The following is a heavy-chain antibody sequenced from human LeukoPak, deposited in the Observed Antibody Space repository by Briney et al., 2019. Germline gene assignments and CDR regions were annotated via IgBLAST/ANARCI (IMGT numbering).Heavy chain of an antibody. V-gene: IGHV4-39*01. CDR2: IYYTGST. CDR3: ARFQSGFWSGYIDF. CDR1: GGSITNSPYY. J-gene: IGHJ4*02. D-gene: IGHD3-3*01. Sequence: SETLSLTCTVSGGSITNSPYYWGWIRQPPGKGPEWIGSIYYTGSTYYKPSLKSRVTIYVDTSTDQFSLDVTLVTAADTAVYYCARFQSGFWSGYIDFWGQGILVTVSS.